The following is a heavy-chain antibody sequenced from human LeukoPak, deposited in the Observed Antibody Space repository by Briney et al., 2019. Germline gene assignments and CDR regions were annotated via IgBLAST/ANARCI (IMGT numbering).Heavy chain of an antibody. CDR1: GFTFSSYS. D-gene: IGHD2-2*03. CDR2: IGSNSVPT. CDR3: AKHCSGYCNAASEKRFDP. V-gene: IGHV3-23*01. Sequence: GGTLRLSCAASGFTFSSYSMNWVRQAPGKGLEWVSGIGSNSVPTVYADSVKGRFTISRDNSKSMLYLQMDSLRVEDTAVYYCAKHCSGYCNAASEKRFDPWGQGTLVTVSS. J-gene: IGHJ5*02.